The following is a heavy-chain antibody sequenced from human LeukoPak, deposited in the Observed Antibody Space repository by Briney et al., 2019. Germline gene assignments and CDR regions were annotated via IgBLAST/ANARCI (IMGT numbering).Heavy chain of an antibody. J-gene: IGHJ5*02. CDR1: GFTFSSYA. CDR3: AQGGGNHDYGDYDDWFDP. CDR2: MRVVVGST. D-gene: IGHD4-17*01. V-gene: IGHV3-23*01. Sequence: GSLRLSCAASGFTFSSYAMSWIRQAPGKGLEWVSAMRVVVGSTDYADSVNGRFTISRDDSKNTLYLQMSNLRAEDTAVYYCAQGGGNHDYGDYDDWFDPWGQGTLVT.